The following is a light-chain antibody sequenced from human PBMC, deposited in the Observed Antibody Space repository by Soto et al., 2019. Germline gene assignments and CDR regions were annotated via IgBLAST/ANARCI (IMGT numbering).Light chain of an antibody. J-gene: IGLJ2*01. CDR3: SSYTSSSTVI. Sequence: QSALTQPASVSGSPGQSITISCTGASSDVGDYNFVSWYQQHPGKAPKLMIYGVSNRPSGVSTRFSGSKSGNTASLTISGLQVEDEADYFCSSYTSSSTVIFGGGTKVTVL. CDR2: GVS. CDR1: SSDVGDYNF. V-gene: IGLV2-14*01.